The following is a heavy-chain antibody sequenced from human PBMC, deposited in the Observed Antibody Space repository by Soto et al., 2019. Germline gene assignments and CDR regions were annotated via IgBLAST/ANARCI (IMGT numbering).Heavy chain of an antibody. J-gene: IGHJ2*01. CDR1: GLTFSRCS. D-gene: IGHD6-13*01. CDR3: AKDLRGPEAGTWYFDL. Sequence: EVQLLESGGGLVQPGGSLRLACATSGLTFSRCSMGWVRQAPGKGLEWVSSIVASGVTTYYADSVKGRFTISRDNSKNTLYLQMRSLRAEDTAVYYCAKDLRGPEAGTWYFDLWGRGTLVTVSS. CDR2: IVASGVTT. V-gene: IGHV3-23*01.